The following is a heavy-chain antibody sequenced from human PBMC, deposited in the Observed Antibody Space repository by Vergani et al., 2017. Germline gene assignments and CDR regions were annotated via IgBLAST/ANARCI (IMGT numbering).Heavy chain of an antibody. D-gene: IGHD2-2*01. Sequence: QVQLVQSGAEVKKPGASVKVSCKASGYTFTSYAMHWVRQAPGQRLEWMGWINAGNGNTKYSQKFQGRVTITRDTSASTAYMELSSLRSEDTAVYYCARVVYQLLLEDYYGMDVWGQGTTVTVSS. CDR2: INAGNGNT. CDR3: ARVVYQLLLEDYYGMDV. V-gene: IGHV1-3*01. J-gene: IGHJ6*02. CDR1: GYTFTSYA.